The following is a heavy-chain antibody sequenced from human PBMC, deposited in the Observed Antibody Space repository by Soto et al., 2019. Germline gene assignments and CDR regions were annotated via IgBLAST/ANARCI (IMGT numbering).Heavy chain of an antibody. V-gene: IGHV4-34*01. D-gene: IGHD5-12*01. CDR2: INHSGST. CDR1: GGSFSGYY. J-gene: IGHJ5*02. CDR3: ARGPHIVATIKNWFDP. Sequence: QVQLQQWGAGLLKPSETLSLTCAVYGGSFSGYYWSWIRQPPGKGLEGIGEINHSGSTNYNPSLKSRVTISVDTSKNQFSLKLSSVTAADTAVYYCARGPHIVATIKNWFDPWGQGTLVTVSS.